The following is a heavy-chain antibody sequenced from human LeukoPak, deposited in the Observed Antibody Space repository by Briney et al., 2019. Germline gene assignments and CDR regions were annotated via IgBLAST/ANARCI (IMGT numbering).Heavy chain of an antibody. Sequence: GASVKVSCKASGYTFTSYTMHWVRQAPGQRLEWMGWINTGNGNTKYSQEFQGRVTITRDTSASTAYMELSSLRSDDTAVYYCARDKAVAGPDYWGQGTLVTVSS. CDR3: ARDKAVAGPDY. D-gene: IGHD6-19*01. J-gene: IGHJ4*02. V-gene: IGHV1-3*04. CDR2: INTGNGNT. CDR1: GYTFTSYT.